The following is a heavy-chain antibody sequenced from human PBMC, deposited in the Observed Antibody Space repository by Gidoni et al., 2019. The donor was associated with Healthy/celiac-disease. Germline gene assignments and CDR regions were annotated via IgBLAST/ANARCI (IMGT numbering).Heavy chain of an antibody. CDR1: GFTFTDYY. CDR2: ISSSGSTI. D-gene: IGHD3-22*01. J-gene: IGHJ3*02. V-gene: IGHV3-11*01. CDR3: ARDRQESYYYDSSGLGAFDI. Sequence: QVQLVESGGGFVKPGGSLILSCAASGFTFTDYYMRWIRQAPGKGLEWVSYISSSGSTIYYADSVKGRFTISRDNAKNSLYLQMNSLRAEDTAVYYCARDRQESYYYDSSGLGAFDIWGQGTMVTVSS.